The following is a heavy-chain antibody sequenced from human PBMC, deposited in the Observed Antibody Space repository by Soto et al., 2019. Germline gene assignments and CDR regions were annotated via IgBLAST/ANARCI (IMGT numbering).Heavy chain of an antibody. V-gene: IGHV3-48*01. CDR3: AKNPGYYYDSTGYHFDY. CDR2: ISSGGGTT. J-gene: IGHJ4*02. Sequence: SGGSLRLSCAAAGFTFSSYSMNWVRQAPGKGLEWVSYISSGGGTTYYADSVKGRFTISRDNSKNTLYLQMNSLRAEDTAVYYCAKNPGYYYDSTGYHFDYWGQGTLVTVSS. D-gene: IGHD3-22*01. CDR1: GFTFSSYS.